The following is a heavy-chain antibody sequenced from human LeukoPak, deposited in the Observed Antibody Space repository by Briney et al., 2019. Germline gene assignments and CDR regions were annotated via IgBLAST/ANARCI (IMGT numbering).Heavy chain of an antibody. CDR2: IWYDGSNK. CDR1: GFTFSSYG. V-gene: IGHV3-33*01. Sequence: GRSLRLSCAASGFTFSSYGIHWVRQAPGKGLEWVAAIWYDGSNKYYADSVKGRFTISRDNSKNTLYLQMNSLRVEDTAVYNCARGDDSSGSFDYWGQGTLVTVSS. CDR3: ARGDDSSGSFDY. D-gene: IGHD3-22*01. J-gene: IGHJ4*02.